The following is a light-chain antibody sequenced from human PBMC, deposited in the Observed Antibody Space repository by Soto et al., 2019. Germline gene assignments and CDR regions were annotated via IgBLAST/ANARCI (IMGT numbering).Light chain of an antibody. CDR3: CSYAGSNNLV. CDR1: NSDVGGYNY. V-gene: IGLV2-8*01. Sequence: QSVLTQPPSASGSAGQSVTISCTGTNSDVGGYNYVSWYQQHPGKAPKVMIYEVSNRPSGVPDRFSGSKSGNTASLTVSGLQAEDEADYYCCSYAGSNNLVFGGGTKLTVL. J-gene: IGLJ3*02. CDR2: EVS.